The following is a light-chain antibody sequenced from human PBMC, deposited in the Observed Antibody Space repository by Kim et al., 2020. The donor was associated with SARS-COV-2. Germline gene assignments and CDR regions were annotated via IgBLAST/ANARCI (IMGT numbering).Light chain of an antibody. CDR2: QDN. V-gene: IGLV3-1*01. Sequence: SYELTQPPSVSVSPGQTASITCSGDKLGDKYACWYQQKPGQSPVLVIYQDNQRPSGIPERFSGSNSGNTATLTISGTQAMDEADYYCQAWDSFTVLFGGGTQLTVL. CDR3: QAWDSFTVL. J-gene: IGLJ2*01. CDR1: KLGDKY.